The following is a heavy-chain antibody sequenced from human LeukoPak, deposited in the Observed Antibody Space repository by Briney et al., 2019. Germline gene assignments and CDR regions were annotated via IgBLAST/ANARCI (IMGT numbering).Heavy chain of an antibody. Sequence: GGSLRLSCAASGFTFSSYAMHWVRQAPGKGLEWVAVISYDGSNKYYADSVKGRFTISRDNSKNTLYLQMNSLRAEDTAVYNCARDLAAAGTVWGQGTLVTVSS. J-gene: IGHJ4*02. CDR2: ISYDGSNK. D-gene: IGHD6-13*01. V-gene: IGHV3-30*04. CDR1: GFTFSSYA. CDR3: ARDLAAAGTV.